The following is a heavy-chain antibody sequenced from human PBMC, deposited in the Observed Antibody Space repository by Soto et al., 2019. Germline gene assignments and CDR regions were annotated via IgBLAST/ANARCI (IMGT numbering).Heavy chain of an antibody. CDR3: ARDYGGSCYSTCYSGWFDP. Sequence: VGSLRLSCAASGFTFSSYSMNWVRQAPGKGLEWVSSISSSSSYIYYADSVKGRFTISRDNAKNSLYLQMNSLRAEDTAVYYCARDYGGSCYSTCYSGWFDPWGQGTLVTVSS. J-gene: IGHJ5*02. CDR1: GFTFSSYS. D-gene: IGHD2-15*01. CDR2: ISSSSSYI. V-gene: IGHV3-21*01.